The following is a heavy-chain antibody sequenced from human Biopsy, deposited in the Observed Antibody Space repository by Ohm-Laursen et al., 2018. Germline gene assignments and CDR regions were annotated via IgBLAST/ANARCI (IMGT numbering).Heavy chain of an antibody. J-gene: IGHJ4*02. CDR2: ILFSGDT. D-gene: IGHD2-2*01. CDR3: ARMPHFDY. CDR1: DKSINKYY. V-gene: IGHV4-4*07. Sequence: DTLSLTCTVTDKSINKYYWSWLRQPAGKGLEYIGRILFSGDTNPDYNPSLKSRVTMSLDTSKNQFSLRLIYVTAADTAVYYCARMPHFDYWGQGILVTVSS.